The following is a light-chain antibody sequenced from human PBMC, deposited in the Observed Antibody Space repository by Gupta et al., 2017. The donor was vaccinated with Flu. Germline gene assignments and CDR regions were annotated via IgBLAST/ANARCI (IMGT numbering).Light chain of an antibody. J-gene: IGKJ3*01. V-gene: IGKV3-20*01. CDR2: GAS. CDR3: QQYGNSQYT. CDR1: QSVSSSY. Sequence: GTLSLYPGERATLSCRASQSVSSSYLAWYQQKPGQAPRLLIYGASSRATGIPDRFSGSGSGTDFTLTISRLEPEDCAVYYCQQYGNSQYTFGPGTKVDIK.